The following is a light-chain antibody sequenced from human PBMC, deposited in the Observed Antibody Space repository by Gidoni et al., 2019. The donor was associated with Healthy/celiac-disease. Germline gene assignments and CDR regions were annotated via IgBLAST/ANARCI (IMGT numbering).Light chain of an antibody. CDR1: SSDVGGYNY. CDR3: SSYTTSSTLV. Sequence: QSALTQPASVSGSPGQSITISCTGTSSDVGGYNYVSWYQQHPGKAPKLMIYDVSNRPSGVSTRFSGSKSGNTASLTFSGLQSEDEADYYCSSYTTSSTLVFGGGTKLTVL. V-gene: IGLV2-14*01. CDR2: DVS. J-gene: IGLJ2*01.